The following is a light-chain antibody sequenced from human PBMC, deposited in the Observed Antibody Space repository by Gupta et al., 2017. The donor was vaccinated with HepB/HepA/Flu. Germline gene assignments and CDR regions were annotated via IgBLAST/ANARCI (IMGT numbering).Light chain of an antibody. Sequence: SVLTQPHSASGSPGQRATVSCTGRSSNIGSNPVSWYQHLPGTTPKLLISSNNQRPSGVPDRFSDSKSFSSASLAISGLQSEDEADYYFATRDYGLDGCVFGGGAKLTVL. J-gene: IGLJ3*02. CDR2: SNN. CDR3: ATRDYGLDGCV. V-gene: IGLV1-44*01. CDR1: SSNIGSNP.